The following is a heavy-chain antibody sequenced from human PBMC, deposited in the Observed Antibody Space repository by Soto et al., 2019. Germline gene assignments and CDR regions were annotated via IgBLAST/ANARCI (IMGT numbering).Heavy chain of an antibody. CDR2: IYATGTT. D-gene: IGHD1-1*01. J-gene: IGHJ5*02. Sequence: SETLSLTCTVSCASISGFYRSWIRKSSGKGLEWIGRIYATGTTDSNPSLKSRVMMSVDTSKQQFSLRLRSVSAPDTAVYYCVGDRTKTFRDWFVPWGHGISVTVSS. V-gene: IGHV4-4*07. CDR1: CASISGFY. CDR3: VGDRTKTFRDWFVP.